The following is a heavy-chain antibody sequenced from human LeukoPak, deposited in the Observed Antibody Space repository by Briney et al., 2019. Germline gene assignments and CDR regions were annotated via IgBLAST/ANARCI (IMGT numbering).Heavy chain of an antibody. Sequence: GASVKVSCKASGATFSSYAISWVRQAPGQGLEWMGGIIPIFGTANYAQKFQGRVTITTDESTSTAYMELSSLRSEDTAVYYCARALTRGYSGYDYGYWGQGTLVTVSS. J-gene: IGHJ4*02. D-gene: IGHD5-12*01. V-gene: IGHV1-69*05. CDR1: GATFSSYA. CDR3: ARALTRGYSGYDYGY. CDR2: IIPIFGTA.